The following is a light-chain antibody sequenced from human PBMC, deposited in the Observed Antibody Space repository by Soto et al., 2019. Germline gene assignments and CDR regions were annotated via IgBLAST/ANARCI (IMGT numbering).Light chain of an antibody. Sequence: DIVITQSPSTLSVSPGERATLSCRASQSVGSNLAWYQQKPGQAPRLLIYGASTRATGIPARFSGSGSGTEFTLTISSLQSEDFATYYCQQYNNRPPETFGQGTKVDIK. J-gene: IGKJ2*01. CDR3: QQYNNRPPET. CDR2: GAS. CDR1: QSVGSN. V-gene: IGKV3-15*01.